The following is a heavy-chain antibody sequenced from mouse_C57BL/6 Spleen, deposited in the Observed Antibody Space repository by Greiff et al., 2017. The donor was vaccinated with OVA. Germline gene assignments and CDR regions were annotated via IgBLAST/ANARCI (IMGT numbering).Heavy chain of an antibody. J-gene: IGHJ2*01. V-gene: IGHV1-54*01. D-gene: IGHD1-1*01. Sequence: QVQLQQSGAELVRPGTSVKVSCKASGYAFTNYLIEWVKQRPGQGLEWIGVINPGSGGTNYNEKFKGKATLTADKSSSTAYMQLSSLTSEDSAVYFCARSHGVVPHVDYWGQGTTLTVSS. CDR2: INPGSGGT. CDR1: GYAFTNYL. CDR3: ARSHGVVPHVDY.